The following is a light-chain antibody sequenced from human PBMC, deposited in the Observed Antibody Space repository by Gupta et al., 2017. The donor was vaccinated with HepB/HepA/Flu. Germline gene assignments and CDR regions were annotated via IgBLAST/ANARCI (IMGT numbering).Light chain of an antibody. Sequence: DIQMTQSPPSLSASVGDRVTITCRASQRISTHLNWYQQKPGKAPKLLIYGASSLQTGVPSRFSGGGSGTDFTLTISSVQPEDFTTYYCQQSHSSPSTFGQGTKVDIK. CDR1: QRISTH. V-gene: IGKV1-39*01. CDR3: QQSHSSPST. CDR2: GAS. J-gene: IGKJ1*01.